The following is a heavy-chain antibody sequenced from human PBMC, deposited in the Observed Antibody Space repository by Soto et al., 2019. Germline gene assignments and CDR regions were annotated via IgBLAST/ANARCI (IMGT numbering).Heavy chain of an antibody. D-gene: IGHD3-3*01. CDR2: ISGSGGST. CDR3: AKDGYYDFWSGYWGLYYYYYGMDV. Sequence: GGSLRLSCAASGFTFSSYAMSWVRQAPGKGLEWVSAISGSGGSTYYADSVKGRFTISRDNSKNKLYLQMNSLRAEDTAVYYCAKDGYYDFWSGYWGLYYYYYGMDVWGQGTTVTVSS. J-gene: IGHJ6*02. CDR1: GFTFSSYA. V-gene: IGHV3-23*01.